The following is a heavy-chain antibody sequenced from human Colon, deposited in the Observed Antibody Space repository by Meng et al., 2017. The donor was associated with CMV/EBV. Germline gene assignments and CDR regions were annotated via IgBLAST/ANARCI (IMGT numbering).Heavy chain of an antibody. J-gene: IGHJ4*02. Sequence: ASVKVSRKVSGYTLTELSIHWVRQAPGKGLEWMGGFNPENGERVYAQKFQGRVTMTDDTSTDTAYMELSSLRFEDTAVYYCASERLGAAAIPLDYWGRGTPVTVSS. D-gene: IGHD6-13*01. CDR1: GYTLTELS. CDR3: ASERLGAAAIPLDY. CDR2: FNPENGER. V-gene: IGHV1-24*01.